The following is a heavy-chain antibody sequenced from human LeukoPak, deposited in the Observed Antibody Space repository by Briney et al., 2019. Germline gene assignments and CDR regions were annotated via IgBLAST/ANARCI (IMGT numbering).Heavy chain of an antibody. CDR3: AREAAIDYYMDV. CDR2: ISGSGEST. D-gene: IGHD2-2*01. Sequence: PGGSLRLSCVASGFTFSNYDMNWVRQAPGKGLEWVSGISGSGESTYYADSVKGRFTISRDNSKNTLYVQMNSLRAEDTALYHCAREAAIDYYMDVWGKGTTVTVSS. J-gene: IGHJ6*03. CDR1: GFTFSNYD. V-gene: IGHV3-23*01.